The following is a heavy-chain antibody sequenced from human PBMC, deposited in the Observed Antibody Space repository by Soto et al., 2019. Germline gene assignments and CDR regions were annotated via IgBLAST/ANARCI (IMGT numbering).Heavy chain of an antibody. D-gene: IGHD3-3*01. CDR1: GFTFSSHG. V-gene: IGHV3-33*01. CDR2: VWYDGSDK. Sequence: SLRLSCSASGFTFSSHGMHWVRQAPGKGLEWVALVWYDGSDKYYADSVKGRISISRDNSKNTLYLQMNSLRAEDTAVYYCARGSGYYTPYYYYYMDVWGKGTTVTVSS. CDR3: ARGSGYYTPYYYYYMDV. J-gene: IGHJ6*03.